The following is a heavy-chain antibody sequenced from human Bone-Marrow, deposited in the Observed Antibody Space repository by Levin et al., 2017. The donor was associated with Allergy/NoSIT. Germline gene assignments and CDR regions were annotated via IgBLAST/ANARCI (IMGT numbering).Heavy chain of an antibody. D-gene: IGHD4-23*01. V-gene: IGHV4-59*01. CDR3: VRSRGFGGHYDF. CDR2: IYYSGNT. CDR1: GGSISGYY. J-gene: IGHJ4*02. Sequence: SETLSLTCTVSGGSISGYYWSWIRQPPGKGLEWIGYIYYSGNTNYKPSLKSRVTMSVDTSRDQFSLKLTYVTAADTAVYYCVRSRGFGGHYDFWGQGILVTVSS.